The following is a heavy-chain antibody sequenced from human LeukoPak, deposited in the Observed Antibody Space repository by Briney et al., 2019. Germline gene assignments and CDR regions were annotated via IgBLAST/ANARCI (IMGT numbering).Heavy chain of an antibody. V-gene: IGHV3-7*01. CDR3: ARGHYQLS. Sequence: PGGSLRLSCAASGFTFSSYAMSWVRQAPGKGLEWVASIKEEGSEKHYVDSVKGRFTISRDNAKNSLYLQMNSLRAEDTAVYYCARGHYQLSWGQGILVTVSS. CDR1: GFTFSSYA. CDR2: IKEEGSEK. J-gene: IGHJ5*02. D-gene: IGHD2-2*01.